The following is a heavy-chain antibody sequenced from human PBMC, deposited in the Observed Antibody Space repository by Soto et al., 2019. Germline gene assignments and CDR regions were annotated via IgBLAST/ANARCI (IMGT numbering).Heavy chain of an antibody. Sequence: GRSMRVACASDGSPFSSYCMVWVRHAPGKGLEWVSAVSANGQGIYYADSVRGRFTISRDNSKNTVFLHMDSLSAEDTAVYYCAKDRHYPRAYFPFWGQGTLVTVSS. CDR2: VSANGQGI. CDR3: AKDRHYPRAYFPF. J-gene: IGHJ4*02. D-gene: IGHD3-10*01. V-gene: IGHV3-23*01. CDR1: GSPFSSYC.